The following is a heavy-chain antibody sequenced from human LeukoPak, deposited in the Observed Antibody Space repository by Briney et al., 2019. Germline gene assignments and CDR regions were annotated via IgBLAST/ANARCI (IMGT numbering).Heavy chain of an antibody. D-gene: IGHD2-2*01. J-gene: IGHJ6*03. CDR2: ISAYNGNT. CDR1: GYTFTSYG. V-gene: IGHV1-18*01. Sequence: ASVKVSCKASGYTFTSYGISWVRQAPGQGLEWMGWISAYNGNTNYAQKLQGRVTMTTDTSTSTAYMELRSLRPDDTAVYYCARERPPVVVPAAMPLYYFYYYMDAWGKGTAVTVSS. CDR3: ARERPPVVVPAAMPLYYFYYYMDA.